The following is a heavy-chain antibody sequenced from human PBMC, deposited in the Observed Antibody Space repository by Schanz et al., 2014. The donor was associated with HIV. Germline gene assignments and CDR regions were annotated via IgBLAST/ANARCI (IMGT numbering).Heavy chain of an antibody. CDR2: IIPIFATP. Sequence: QVQLVQSGAAVKKPGSSVKVSCKASGGIFSYHAINWVRQAPGQGLEWMGGIIPIFATPNYAQKFQGRVTITADESTSTAYMELSSLRSDDTAVYYCARGAAEMATMTPWRYWGQGTLVTVSS. V-gene: IGHV1-69*01. CDR1: GGIFSYHA. CDR3: ARGAAEMATMTPWRY. D-gene: IGHD5-12*01. J-gene: IGHJ4*02.